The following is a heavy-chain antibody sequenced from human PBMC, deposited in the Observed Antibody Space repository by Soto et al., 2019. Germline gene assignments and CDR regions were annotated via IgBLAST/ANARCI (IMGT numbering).Heavy chain of an antibody. CDR3: ARDVEGATVFDY. V-gene: IGHV4-59*01. Sequence: QVQLQKSGPGLVKPSETLSLTCTVSGGSISSYYWSWIRQPPGKGLEWIGYIYYSGSTNYNPSLKSRVTISVDTSKNQFSLKLSSVNAADTAVHYCARDVEGATVFDYWGQGTLVTVSS. CDR1: GGSISSYY. CDR2: IYYSGST. D-gene: IGHD6-25*01. J-gene: IGHJ4*02.